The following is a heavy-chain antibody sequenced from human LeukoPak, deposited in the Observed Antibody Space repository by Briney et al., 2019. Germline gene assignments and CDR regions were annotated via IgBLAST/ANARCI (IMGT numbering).Heavy chain of an antibody. CDR1: GGSISSYY. V-gene: IGHV4-59*01. D-gene: IGHD2-2*01. J-gene: IGHJ6*04. CDR3: ARGLVVVPAALGYYYYGMDV. CDR2: IYYSGST. Sequence: KPSETLSLTCTVSGGSISSYYWSWIRQPPGKGLEWIGYIYYSGSTNYNPSLKSRVTISVDTSKNQFSLKLSSVTAADTAVYYCARGLVVVPAALGYYYYGMDVWGKGTTVTVSS.